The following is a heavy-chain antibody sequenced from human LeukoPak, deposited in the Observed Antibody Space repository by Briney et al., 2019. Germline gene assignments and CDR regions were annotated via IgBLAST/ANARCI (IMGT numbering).Heavy chain of an antibody. D-gene: IGHD1-26*01. J-gene: IGHJ4*02. CDR3: SREGGPFCPFGY. CDR1: GGSISGTNW. V-gene: IGHV4/OR15-8*02. CDR2: ISLAGQT. Sequence: SETLSLTCGVSGGSISGTNWWSWVRQPPGQGLEWIGEISLAGQTNYNPSLNGRVTMSLDKSSNQLSLRLTSVTAADTATYFCSREGGPFCPFGYWGQGTLVIVSS.